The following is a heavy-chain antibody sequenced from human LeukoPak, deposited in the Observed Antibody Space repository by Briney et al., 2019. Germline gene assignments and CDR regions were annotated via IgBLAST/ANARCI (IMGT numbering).Heavy chain of an antibody. Sequence: ASVKVSCXASGGTFSSYAISWVRRAPGQGLEWMGGIIPIFGTANYAQKFQGRVTITADESTSTAYMELSSLRSEDTAVYYCARITIFGVAQSREGYNWFDPWGQGTLVTVSS. D-gene: IGHD3-3*01. CDR2: IIPIFGTA. CDR1: GGTFSSYA. CDR3: ARITIFGVAQSREGYNWFDP. V-gene: IGHV1-69*13. J-gene: IGHJ5*02.